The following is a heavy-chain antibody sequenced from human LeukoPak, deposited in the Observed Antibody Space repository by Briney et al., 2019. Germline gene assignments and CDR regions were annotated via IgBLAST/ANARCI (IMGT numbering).Heavy chain of an antibody. CDR1: GFTFSSYG. D-gene: IGHD3-22*01. J-gene: IGHJ3*02. Sequence: GGSLRLSCAASGFTFSSYGMHWVRQAPGKGLEWVAFIRYDGSNKYYADSLKGGFTISRDNSKNTLYLQMNSLRAEDTAVYYCAKVSNYYDSSGYPDDAFDIWGEGTMVTVSS. CDR3: AKVSNYYDSSGYPDDAFDI. CDR2: IRYDGSNK. V-gene: IGHV3-30*02.